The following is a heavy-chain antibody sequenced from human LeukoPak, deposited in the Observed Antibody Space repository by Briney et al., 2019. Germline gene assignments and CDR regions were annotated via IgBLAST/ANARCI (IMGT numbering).Heavy chain of an antibody. CDR3: ARMYYYGSGSLDY. CDR1: GGSISSGDYY. Sequence: PSQTLSLTCTVSGGSISSGDYYWSWIRQPPGKGLECIGYIYFSGSTYYNPSLKSRVTISVDTSKNQFSLKLSSVTAADTAVYYCARMYYYGSGSLDYWGQGTLVTVSS. CDR2: IYFSGST. D-gene: IGHD3-10*01. J-gene: IGHJ4*02. V-gene: IGHV4-30-4*01.